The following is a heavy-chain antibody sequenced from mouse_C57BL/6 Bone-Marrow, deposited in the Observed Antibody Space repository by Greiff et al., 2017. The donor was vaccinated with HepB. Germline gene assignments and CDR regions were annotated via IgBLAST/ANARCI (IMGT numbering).Heavy chain of an antibody. Sequence: EVKLEESGPGLVKPSQSLSLTCSVTGYSITSGYYWNWIRQFPGNKLEWMGYISYDGSNNYNPSLKNRISITRDTSKNQFFLKLNSVTTEDTATYYCAKLIYYGNYPWFAYWGQGTLVTVSA. CDR3: AKLIYYGNYPWFAY. CDR1: GYSITSGYY. D-gene: IGHD2-1*01. V-gene: IGHV3-6*01. J-gene: IGHJ3*01. CDR2: ISYDGSN.